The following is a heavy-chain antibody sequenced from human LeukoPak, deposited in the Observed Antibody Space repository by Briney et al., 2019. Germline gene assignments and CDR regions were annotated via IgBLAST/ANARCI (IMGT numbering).Heavy chain of an antibody. CDR1: GYTLTSYG. Sequence: EASVKVSCKASGYTLTSYGISGVRQAPGQGLEGMGWISAYNGNTNYAQKLQGRVTMTTDTSTSTAYMELRSLRSDDTAVYYCARQRGPGDPDAFDIWGQGTMVTVSS. CDR3: ARQRGPGDPDAFDI. D-gene: IGHD4-17*01. J-gene: IGHJ3*02. V-gene: IGHV1-18*01. CDR2: ISAYNGNT.